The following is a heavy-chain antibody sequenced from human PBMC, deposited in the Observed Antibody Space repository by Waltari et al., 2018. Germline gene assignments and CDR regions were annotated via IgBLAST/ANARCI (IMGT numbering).Heavy chain of an antibody. Sequence: QVQLQESGPGLVKPSETLSLTCTVSGGSISSYYWSWIRQPPGKGLEWIGYLYYSGSTNCNPSLKSRVTISVDTSKNQFSLKLSSVTAADTAVYYCARVWCSSTSCYRHYYYYMDVWGKGTTVTVSS. D-gene: IGHD2-2*01. CDR2: LYYSGST. CDR1: GGSISSYY. J-gene: IGHJ6*03. V-gene: IGHV4-59*01. CDR3: ARVWCSSTSCYRHYYYYMDV.